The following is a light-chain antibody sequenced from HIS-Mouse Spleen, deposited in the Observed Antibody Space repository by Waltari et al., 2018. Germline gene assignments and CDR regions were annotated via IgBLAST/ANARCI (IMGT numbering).Light chain of an antibody. CDR2: AVS. Sequence: QSALTQPRSVSGSPGPSVTISCTGPSSAVGGYNYVSWFQQHPGKAPKLKIDAVSKRPSGCPDRFSRSKSGNTASLTVSGLQAEDEADYYCSSYAGSNNLVFGGGTKLTVL. CDR3: SSYAGSNNLV. CDR1: SSAVGGYNY. J-gene: IGLJ2*01. V-gene: IGLV2-8*01.